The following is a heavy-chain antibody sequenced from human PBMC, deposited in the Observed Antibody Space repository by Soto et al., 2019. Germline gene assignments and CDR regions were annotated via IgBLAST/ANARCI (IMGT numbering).Heavy chain of an antibody. J-gene: IGHJ6*02. CDR3: ARPLVAPVAGPYYYGMDV. CDR1: GFTFITYG. D-gene: IGHD6-19*01. V-gene: IGHV3-33*01. CDR2: IWYDGNTK. Sequence: QIQLVDSGGGVVQPGRSLRLPVAALGFTFITYGLNGVGQAPGKGLEWVAVIWYDGNTKYYADSVKGRFTISRDNLKNTLYLQMNSLTAEDTAVYYCARPLVAPVAGPYYYGMDVWGQGTTVTVSS.